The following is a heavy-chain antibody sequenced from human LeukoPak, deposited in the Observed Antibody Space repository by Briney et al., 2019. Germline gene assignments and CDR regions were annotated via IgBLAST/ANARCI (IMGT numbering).Heavy chain of an antibody. CDR2: INHSGST. Sequence: PSETLSLTCAVYGGSFSGYYWSWIRQPPGKGLEWIGEINHSGSTNYNPSLKSRVTISIDTSKNQFSLKLSSVTAADTAVYYCARHMTYSSSWAEYFQHWGQGTLVTVSS. D-gene: IGHD6-13*01. CDR3: ARHMTYSSSWAEYFQH. J-gene: IGHJ1*01. CDR1: GGSFSGYY. V-gene: IGHV4-34*01.